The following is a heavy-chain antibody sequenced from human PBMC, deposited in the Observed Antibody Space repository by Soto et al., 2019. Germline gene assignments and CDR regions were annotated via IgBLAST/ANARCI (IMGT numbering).Heavy chain of an antibody. Sequence: SETLSVTCTVSGGSISSGDYYWSWIRQPPGKGLEWIGYIYYSGSTYYNPSLKSRVTISVDTSKNQFSLKLSSVTAADTAVYYCARDLSGYYDSSGYQSGAFDIWGQGTMVTVSS. J-gene: IGHJ3*02. CDR2: IYYSGST. D-gene: IGHD3-22*01. CDR1: GGSISSGDYY. V-gene: IGHV4-30-4*01. CDR3: ARDLSGYYDSSGYQSGAFDI.